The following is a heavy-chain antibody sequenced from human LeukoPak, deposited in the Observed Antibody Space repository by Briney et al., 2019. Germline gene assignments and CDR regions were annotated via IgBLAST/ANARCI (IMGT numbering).Heavy chain of an antibody. D-gene: IGHD5-12*01. CDR2: ISWNSGSI. CDR1: GFTFDDYA. CDR3: AKDMSYGGYSGYDY. J-gene: IGHJ4*02. Sequence: GGSLRLSCAAPGFTFDDYAMHWVRQAPGKGLEWVSGISWNSGSIDYADSVKGRFTTSRDNAKNSLYLQMNSLRAEDMALYYCAKDMSYGGYSGYDYWGQGTLVTVSS. V-gene: IGHV3-9*03.